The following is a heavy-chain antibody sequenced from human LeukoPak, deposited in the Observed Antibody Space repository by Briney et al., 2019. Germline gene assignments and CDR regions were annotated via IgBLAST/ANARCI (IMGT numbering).Heavy chain of an antibody. V-gene: IGHV4-30-4*01. J-gene: IGHJ5*02. CDR1: GDSISSGDYY. D-gene: IGHD2-15*01. CDR3: ARDCGGGSCYGYFDP. Sequence: SETLSLTCTVSGDSISSGDYYWSWIRQPPGKGLEWIGYIYYSGSTFYNPSLKSRVTISVDTSKNQFSLKLSSVTVADTAVYYCARDCGGGSCYGYFDPWGQGTLVTVSS. CDR2: IYYSGST.